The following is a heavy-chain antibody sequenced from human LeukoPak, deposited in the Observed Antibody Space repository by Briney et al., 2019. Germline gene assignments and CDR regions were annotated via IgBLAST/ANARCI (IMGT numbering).Heavy chain of an antibody. V-gene: IGHV3-7*01. D-gene: IGHD5-18*01. CDR2: INPDGNKK. CDR1: GLTFSRSW. J-gene: IGHJ4*02. Sequence: GGSLSLSCAVSGLTFSRSWWAWVRQVPGKGRWWVASINPDGNKKYSADSVKGRFTISRDNAENSLYLQMNSLRVEDTAFYYCARDLAYSRLDYWGQGMLVTVSS. CDR3: ARDLAYSRLDY.